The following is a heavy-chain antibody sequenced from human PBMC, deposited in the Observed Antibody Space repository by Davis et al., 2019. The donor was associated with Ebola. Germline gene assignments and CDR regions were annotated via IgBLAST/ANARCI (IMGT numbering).Heavy chain of an antibody. V-gene: IGHV3-30*02. CDR2: IWYDGSNK. D-gene: IGHD6-6*01. Sequence: PGGSLRLSCAASGFTFSSYGMHWVRQAPGKGLEWVAVIWYDGSNKYYADSVKGRFTISRDNSKNTLYLQTNSLRAEDTAVYYCAKDEDSSSSLFYYYGMDVWGQGTTVTVSS. CDR1: GFTFSSYG. CDR3: AKDEDSSSSLFYYYGMDV. J-gene: IGHJ6*02.